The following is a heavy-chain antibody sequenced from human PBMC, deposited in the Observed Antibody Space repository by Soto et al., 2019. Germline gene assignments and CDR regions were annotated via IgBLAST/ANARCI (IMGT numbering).Heavy chain of an antibody. D-gene: IGHD3-3*01. CDR3: ANRRRDTIAYYYYYYMDV. V-gene: IGHV3-23*01. Sequence: GSLRLSCAASGFTFSSYAMSWVRQAPGKGLEWVSAISGSGGSTYYADSVKGRFTISRDNSKNTLYLQMNSLRAEDTAVYYCANRRRDTIAYYYYYYMDVWGKGTTVTVSS. J-gene: IGHJ6*03. CDR2: ISGSGGST. CDR1: GFTFSSYA.